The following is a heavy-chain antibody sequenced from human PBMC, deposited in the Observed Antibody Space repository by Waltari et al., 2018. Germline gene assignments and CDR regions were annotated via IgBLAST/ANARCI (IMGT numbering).Heavy chain of an antibody. V-gene: IGHV4-39*01. CDR1: GFSITSNRLY. Sequence: QLQLQESGPRLVRPSETLSRICRVSGFSITSNRLYWAWIRQSPGQGLECIGTVSYSGTTYISPSLKSRVSVSRDTSKNQVSLILGSVTAADMAVYYCATYIGASVGTAAFDVWGQGTMVTVSS. D-gene: IGHD5-12*01. CDR2: VSYSGTT. CDR3: ATYIGASVGTAAFDV. J-gene: IGHJ3*01.